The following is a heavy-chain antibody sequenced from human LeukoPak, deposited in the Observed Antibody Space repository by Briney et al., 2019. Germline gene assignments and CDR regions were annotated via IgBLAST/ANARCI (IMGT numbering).Heavy chain of an antibody. D-gene: IGHD3-10*01. CDR3: ERLLKGSGSYYNDYYYGMDV. V-gene: IGHV5-51*01. Sequence: GESLKISCKGSGYSFTSYWIGWVRQMPGKGLEWMGIIYPGDSDTRYSPSFQGQVTISADKSISTAYLQWSSLKASDTAMYYCERLLKGSGSYYNDYYYGMDVWGQGTTVTVSS. J-gene: IGHJ6*02. CDR1: GYSFTSYW. CDR2: IYPGDSDT.